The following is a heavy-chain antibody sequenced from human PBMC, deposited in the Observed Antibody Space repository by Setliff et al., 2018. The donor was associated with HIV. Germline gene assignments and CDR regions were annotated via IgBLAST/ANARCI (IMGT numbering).Heavy chain of an antibody. J-gene: IGHJ4*01. Sequence: SETLSLTCIVSGGSISNYYWSWIRQPPGKGLEWIGYIYSSGKTKYNPSLKSRVTMSVDTSQNQFSLNLNAVTAADTAVYFCARHPPKVAYYSSGPTNYLDYWGRGTLVTVSS. CDR3: ARHPPKVAYYSSGPTNYLDY. CDR2: IYSSGKT. D-gene: IGHD3-10*01. CDR1: GGSISNYY. V-gene: IGHV4-4*09.